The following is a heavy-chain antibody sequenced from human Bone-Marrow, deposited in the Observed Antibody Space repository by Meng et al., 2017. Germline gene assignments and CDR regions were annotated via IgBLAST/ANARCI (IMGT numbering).Heavy chain of an antibody. CDR1: GGTFSSYA. D-gene: IGHD1-26*01. J-gene: IGHJ5*02. CDR2: IIPIFGTA. CDR3: AREPGPRVGWFDP. V-gene: IGHV1-69*01. Sequence: QVQLVKSGADVKKPGSSVKVPCKASGGTFSSYAISWVRQAPGQGLEWMGGIIPIFGTANYAQKFQGRVTITADESTSTAYMELSSLRSEDTAVYYCAREPGPRVGWFDPWGQGTLVTVSS.